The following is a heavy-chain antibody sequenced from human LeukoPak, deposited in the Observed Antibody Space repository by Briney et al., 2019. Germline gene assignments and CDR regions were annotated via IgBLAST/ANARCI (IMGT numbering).Heavy chain of an antibody. CDR3: ARDSLGGDYVFFDY. CDR1: GDSVSSNSVT. D-gene: IGHD2-21*02. J-gene: IGHJ4*02. Sequence: SQTLSLTCAISGDSVSSNSVTWNWIRQSPSRGLEWLGRTYYRSTWYNDYAVSVRGRITINPDTSKNQFSLQLNSVTPEDTAVYYCARDSLGGDYVFFDYWGQGTLVTVSS. CDR2: TYYRSTWYN. V-gene: IGHV6-1*01.